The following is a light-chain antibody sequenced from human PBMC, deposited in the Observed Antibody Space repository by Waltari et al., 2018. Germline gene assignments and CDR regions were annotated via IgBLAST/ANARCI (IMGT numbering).Light chain of an antibody. CDR2: VSG. V-gene: IGLV1-40*01. Sequence: QSVLTQPPSVSGAPGQRVTTACTVSGPNIGADSDVHWYQQVPRAPPKLRIYVSGIRPLGVPDRFFGSTSGPSASLAIIGLQAEDEADYYCQSYDITLRVVFGGGTKLTVL. CDR1: GPNIGADSD. CDR3: QSYDITLRVV. J-gene: IGLJ3*02.